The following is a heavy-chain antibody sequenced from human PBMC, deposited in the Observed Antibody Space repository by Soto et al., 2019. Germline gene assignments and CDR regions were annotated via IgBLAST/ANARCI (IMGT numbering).Heavy chain of an antibody. Sequence: EVQLLESGGGLVQPGGSLSLSCAASGFTFSSYAMSWVRQAPGMGLEWVSVISGSGYATYYADSVKGRFTVSRDNSNTTVYLQMNSLRAEDTAVYYCAKEETVLVNYYYYYGMDVWGQGTTVTVSS. CDR1: GFTFSSYA. CDR3: AKEETVLVNYYYYYGMDV. D-gene: IGHD4-17*01. CDR2: ISGSGYAT. V-gene: IGHV3-23*01. J-gene: IGHJ6*02.